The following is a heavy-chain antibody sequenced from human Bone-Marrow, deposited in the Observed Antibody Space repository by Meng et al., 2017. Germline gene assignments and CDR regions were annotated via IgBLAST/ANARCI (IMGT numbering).Heavy chain of an antibody. CDR1: GYTFTGYY. D-gene: IGHD6-19*01. V-gene: IGHV1-2*02. CDR3: AREPSLPEVAVAGSPYYYYGMDV. J-gene: IGHJ6*02. Sequence: ASVKVSCKASGYTFTGYYMHWVRQAPGQGLEWMGWINPNSGGTNYAQKFQGRVTMTRDTSISTAYMELSRLRSDDTAVYYCAREPSLPEVAVAGSPYYYYGMDVWGQGTTVTVSS. CDR2: INPNSGGT.